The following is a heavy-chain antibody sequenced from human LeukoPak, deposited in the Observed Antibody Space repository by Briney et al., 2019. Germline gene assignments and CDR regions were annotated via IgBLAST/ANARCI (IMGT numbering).Heavy chain of an antibody. CDR1: GGSISTYY. Sequence: PSETLSLTCTVSGGSISTYYWSWIRQPPGKGLEWIGYIYYSGSTNYNPSLKSRVTISVDTSKNQFSLKLSSVTAEDTAVYYCAKCTDFWSGYSPDYWGQGTLVTVSS. CDR3: AKCTDFWSGYSPDY. J-gene: IGHJ4*02. CDR2: IYYSGST. V-gene: IGHV4-59*01. D-gene: IGHD3-3*01.